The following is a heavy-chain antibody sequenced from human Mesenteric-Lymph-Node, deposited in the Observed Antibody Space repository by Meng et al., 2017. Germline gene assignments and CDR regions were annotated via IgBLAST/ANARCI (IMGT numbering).Heavy chain of an antibody. CDR1: GGSISSGGYY. V-gene: IGHV4-31*03. Sequence: QVHLQESGPGLVKPSQTLSLTCTVSGGSISSGGYYWSWIRQHPGKGLEWIGYIYYSGSTYYNPSLKSRVTISVDTSKNHFSLNLTSVTAADAVVYYCARFSSAKTGPDYWGQGTLVTVSS. CDR3: ARFSSAKTGPDY. CDR2: IYYSGST. J-gene: IGHJ4*02.